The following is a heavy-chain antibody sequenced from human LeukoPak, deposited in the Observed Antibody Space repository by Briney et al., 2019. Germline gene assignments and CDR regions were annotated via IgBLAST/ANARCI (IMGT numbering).Heavy chain of an antibody. CDR3: TRGYCSSTSCLSRFADY. V-gene: IGHV3-74*01. CDR1: GFTFSDYW. D-gene: IGHD2-2*01. CDR2: INSGVSST. J-gene: IGHJ4*02. Sequence: PGGSLRLSCAASGFTFSDYWMHWVRQAPGKGLVWVSRINSGVSSTDYADSVKGRFTISRDNAKNTLYLQMNSLRAEDTAVYYCTRGYCSSTSCLSRFADYWGQGALVTVSS.